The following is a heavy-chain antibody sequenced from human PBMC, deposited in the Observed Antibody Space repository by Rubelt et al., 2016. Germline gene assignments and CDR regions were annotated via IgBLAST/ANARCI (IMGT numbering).Heavy chain of an antibody. CDR2: ISSSGSTI. D-gene: IGHD3-22*01. V-gene: IGHV3-48*03. Sequence: KGLEWVSYISSSGSTIYYADSVKGRFTISRDNAKNSLYLQMNSLRAEDTAVYYCAKDRNYYDSSGYLALFDYWGQGTLVTVSS. J-gene: IGHJ4*02. CDR3: AKDRNYYDSSGYLALFDY.